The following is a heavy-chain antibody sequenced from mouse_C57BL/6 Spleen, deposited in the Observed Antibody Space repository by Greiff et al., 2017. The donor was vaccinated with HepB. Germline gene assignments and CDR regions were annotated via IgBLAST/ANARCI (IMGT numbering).Heavy chain of an antibody. J-gene: IGHJ2*01. D-gene: IGHD4-1*01. CDR3: ARQGTGTGYFDY. CDR1: GFTFSSYG. V-gene: IGHV5-6*02. CDR2: ISSGGSYT. Sequence: DVMLVESGGDLVKPGGSLKLSCAASGFTFSSYGMSWVRQTPDKRLEWVATISSGGSYTYYPDSVKGRFTISRDNAKNTLYLQMSSLKSEDTAMYYCARQGTGTGYFDYWGQGTTLTVSS.